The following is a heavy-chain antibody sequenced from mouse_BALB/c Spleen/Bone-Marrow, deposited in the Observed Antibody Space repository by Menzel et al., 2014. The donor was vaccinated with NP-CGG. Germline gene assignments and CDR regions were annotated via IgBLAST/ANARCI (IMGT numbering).Heavy chain of an antibody. J-gene: IGHJ3*01. V-gene: IGHV2-9*02. CDR2: IWAGGST. Sequence: VMLVESGPGLVAPSQRLSIPCTVSGFSLTSYGVHWVRQPPGKGLEWLGVIWAGGSTNYNSALMSRLSNSKDNSKSQVFLKMNSLQTDDTAMYYCARDWALYYYGSSYVWFAYWGQGTLVTVSA. CDR1: GFSLTSYG. CDR3: ARDWALYYYGSSYVWFAY. D-gene: IGHD1-1*01.